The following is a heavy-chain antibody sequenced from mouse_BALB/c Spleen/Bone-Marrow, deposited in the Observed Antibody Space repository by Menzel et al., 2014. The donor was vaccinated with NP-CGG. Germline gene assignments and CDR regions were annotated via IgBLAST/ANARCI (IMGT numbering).Heavy chain of an antibody. CDR3: TREGDSPFAY. D-gene: IGHD2-13*01. V-gene: IGHV1S81*02. J-gene: IGHJ3*01. Sequence: QVQLKQSGAELVKPGASVKLSCKASGYTFTSYYMYWVKQRPGQGLEWIGEINPSNGGTNFNEKFKSKATLTVDKSSSTAYMQLSSLTSEDCAVYYCTREGDSPFAYWGQGTLVTVSA. CDR1: GYTFTSYY. CDR2: INPSNGGT.